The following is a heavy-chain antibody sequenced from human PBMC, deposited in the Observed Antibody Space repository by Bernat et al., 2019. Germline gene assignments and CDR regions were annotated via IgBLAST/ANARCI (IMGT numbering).Heavy chain of an antibody. D-gene: IGHD2-2*02. V-gene: IGHV3-48*02. Sequence: EVQLVESGGGLVQPGGSLRLSCAASGFTFSSYSMNWVRHAPGKGLEWVSYITSSSSTIYNADSVKGRFTISRDNAKNSLYLQMNSLRDGDTAVYYCAGGCSSTSCHSFQHWGQGTLVTVSS. CDR2: ITSSSSTI. CDR1: GFTFSSYS. J-gene: IGHJ1*01. CDR3: AGGCSSTSCHSFQH.